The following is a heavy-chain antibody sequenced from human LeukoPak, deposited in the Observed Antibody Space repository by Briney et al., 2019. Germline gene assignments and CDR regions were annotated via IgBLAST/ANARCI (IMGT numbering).Heavy chain of an antibody. CDR2: IYPGDSDT. V-gene: IGHV5-51*01. Sequence: GESLQISFQGSGYSFTSYWIGWVRPMPGKGLEWMGIIYPGDSDTRYSPSFQGQVTISADKSISTAYLQWSSLKASDTAMYYCARHDKEMATGAPDYWGQGTLVTVSS. CDR3: ARHDKEMATGAPDY. CDR1: GYSFTSYW. D-gene: IGHD5-24*01. J-gene: IGHJ4*02.